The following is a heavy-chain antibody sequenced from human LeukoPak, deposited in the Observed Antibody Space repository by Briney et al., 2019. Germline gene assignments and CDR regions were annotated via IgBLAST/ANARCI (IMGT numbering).Heavy chain of an antibody. J-gene: IGHJ4*02. D-gene: IGHD3-3*01. CDR1: GFTFSSYA. CDR2: ISGSGGST. Sequence: GGSLRLSCAASGFTFSSYAMSWVRQAPGKGLEWVSAISGSGGSTYYADSVKGRFTISRDNSKNTLYLQMNSLRAEDTAVYYCAKDALYDFWSGYSTYYFDYWGQGTLVTVSS. V-gene: IGHV3-23*01. CDR3: AKDALYDFWSGYSTYYFDY.